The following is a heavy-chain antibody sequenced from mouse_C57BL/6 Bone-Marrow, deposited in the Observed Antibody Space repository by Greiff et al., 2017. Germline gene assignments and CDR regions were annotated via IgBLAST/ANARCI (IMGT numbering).Heavy chain of an antibody. Sequence: VQLQQSVAELVRPGASVKLSCTASGFNIKNTYMHWVKQRPEQGLEWIGRIDPANGNTKYAQKVQGKATITADKSASTTYMQLNSLTSEDSAVYFFARGDYYGSSYSYWGQGTTLTVSS. D-gene: IGHD1-1*01. V-gene: IGHV14-3*01. CDR3: ARGDYYGSSYSY. CDR1: GFNIKNTY. CDR2: IDPANGNT. J-gene: IGHJ2*01.